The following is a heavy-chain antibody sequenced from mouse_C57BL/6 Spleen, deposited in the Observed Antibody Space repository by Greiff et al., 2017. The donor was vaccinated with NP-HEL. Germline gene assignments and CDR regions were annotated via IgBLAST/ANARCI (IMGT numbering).Heavy chain of an antibody. J-gene: IGHJ3*01. CDR3: ASCSSSFAY. V-gene: IGHV1-64*01. CDR2: IHPNSGST. Sequence: VQLQQPGAELVKPGASVKLSCKASGYTFTSYWMHWVKQRPGQGLEWIGMIHPNSGSTNYNEKFKSKATLTVDKSSSTAYMQLSSLTSEDSAVYYCASCSSSFAYWGQGTLVTVSA. D-gene: IGHD1-1*01. CDR1: GYTFTSYW.